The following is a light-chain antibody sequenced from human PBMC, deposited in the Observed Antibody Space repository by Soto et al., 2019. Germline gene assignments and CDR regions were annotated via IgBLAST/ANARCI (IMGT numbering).Light chain of an antibody. Sequence: DLQMTQSPSSVSASVGDRVTLTCRASQGISSWLAWYQQKPGKAPKLLVYAASVLLSGVPSRFTGRGSGANFKLAVSGLQPGDFAAYYCKQAKSFPRTFGPGTKVDIK. CDR1: QGISSW. J-gene: IGKJ3*01. CDR3: KQAKSFPRT. V-gene: IGKV1-12*01. CDR2: AAS.